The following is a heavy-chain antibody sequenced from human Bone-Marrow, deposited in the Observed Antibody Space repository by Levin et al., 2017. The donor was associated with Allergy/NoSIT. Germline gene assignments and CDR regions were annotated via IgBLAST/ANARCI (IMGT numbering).Heavy chain of an antibody. V-gene: IGHV4-39*02. CDR1: GESISGSAYY. Sequence: NSSETLSLTCSVSGESISGSAYYWGWVRQSPGKGLEWIGSIFYTGNTFYNPSFMSRLSLSVDTSKNHFSLRLASVTAADTALYYCTRRYKLTLVRGLGAFDMWGQGTIVTVSS. CDR2: IFYTGNT. J-gene: IGHJ3*02. CDR3: TRRYKLTLVRGLGAFDM. D-gene: IGHD3-10*01.